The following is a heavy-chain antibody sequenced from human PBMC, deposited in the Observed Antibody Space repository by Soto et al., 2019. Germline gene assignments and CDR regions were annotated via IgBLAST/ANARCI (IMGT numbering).Heavy chain of an antibody. V-gene: IGHV1-69*06. J-gene: IGHJ4*02. CDR1: GGTFSSYA. CDR3: ARVGYCSSTPCWPIGYFEY. D-gene: IGHD2-2*01. CDR2: IIPIFGTA. Sequence: SVKVSCKASGGTFSSYAISWVRQAPGQGLEWMGGIIPIFGTANYAQKFQGRVTISVDTSENQFSLKLTSVTAADTAVYYCARVGYCSSTPCWPIGYFEYWGQGTLVTVSS.